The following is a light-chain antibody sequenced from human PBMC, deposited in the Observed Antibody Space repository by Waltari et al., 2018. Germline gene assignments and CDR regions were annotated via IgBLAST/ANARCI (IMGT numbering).Light chain of an antibody. V-gene: IGLV1-44*01. Sequence: QSVLTQPPSASGTPGQRVTISCSGSASNIGGNLVTWSQQLPGKAPKLLIFRIDLRPAGFPDRVSGSKSGTSASLAISGLQSEDEADYFCASWDDSINGHWVFGGGTKVTVL. J-gene: IGLJ3*02. CDR1: ASNIGGNL. CDR3: ASWDDSINGHWV. CDR2: RID.